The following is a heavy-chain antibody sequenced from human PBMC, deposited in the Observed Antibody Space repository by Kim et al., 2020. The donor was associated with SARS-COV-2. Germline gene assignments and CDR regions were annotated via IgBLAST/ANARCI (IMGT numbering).Heavy chain of an antibody. CDR1: GYTFTSYA. V-gene: IGHV7-4-1*02. Sequence: ASVKVSCKASGYTFTSYAMNWVRQAPGQGLEWMGWINTNTGNPTYAQGFTGRFVFSLDTSVSTAYLQISSLKAEDTAVYYCAREGGDIVVVPAAPPGIAVAGTMDYWGQGTLVTVSS. J-gene: IGHJ4*02. CDR2: INTNTGNP. CDR3: AREGGDIVVVPAAPPGIAVAGTMDY. D-gene: IGHD2-2*01.